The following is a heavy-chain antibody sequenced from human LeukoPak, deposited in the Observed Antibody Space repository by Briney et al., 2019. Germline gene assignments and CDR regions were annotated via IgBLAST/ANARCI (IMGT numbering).Heavy chain of an antibody. V-gene: IGHV3-30*04. CDR2: ISYDGSNK. J-gene: IGHJ4*02. D-gene: IGHD4-17*01. CDR3: ARDCYGDYGDFDY. Sequence: GGSLRLSCAASAFTFGSYAIEWVRQAPGKGLEWVAVISYDGSNKYYADSVKGRFTISRDNSKNTLYLQMNSLRAEDTAVSYCARDCYGDYGDFDYWGQGTLVTVSS. CDR1: AFTFGSYA.